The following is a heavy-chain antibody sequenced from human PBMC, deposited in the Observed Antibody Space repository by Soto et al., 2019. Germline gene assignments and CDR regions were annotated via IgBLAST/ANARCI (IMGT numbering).Heavy chain of an antibody. Sequence: ASVTVPCLASAFPFTTQGFIWVRQAPGQGREWMGWSSALNGYTNYDQNFQGKLTITTDSSTSTPYMERRSLRSDDTAVSYCASATSIAIGLRNWGQGTLVTVSS. D-gene: IGHD6-6*01. V-gene: IGHV1-18*01. CDR1: AFPFTTQG. CDR3: ASATSIAIGLRN. CDR2: SSALNGYT. J-gene: IGHJ4*02.